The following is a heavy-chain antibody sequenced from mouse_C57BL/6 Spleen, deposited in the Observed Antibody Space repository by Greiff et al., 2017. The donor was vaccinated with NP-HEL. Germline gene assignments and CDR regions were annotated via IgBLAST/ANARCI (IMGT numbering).Heavy chain of an antibody. D-gene: IGHD2-2*01. Sequence: EVKVVESGPELVKPGASVKIPCKASGYTFTDYNMDWVKQSHGKSLEWIGDINPNNGGTIYNQKFKGKATLTVDKSSSTAYMELRSLTSEDTAVYSCARSGYDYFDYWGQGTTLTVSP. CDR1: GYTFTDYN. CDR3: ARSGYDYFDY. V-gene: IGHV1-18*01. J-gene: IGHJ2*01. CDR2: INPNNGGT.